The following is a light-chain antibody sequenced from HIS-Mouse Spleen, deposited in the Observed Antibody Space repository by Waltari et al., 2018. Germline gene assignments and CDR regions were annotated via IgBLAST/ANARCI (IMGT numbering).Light chain of an antibody. Sequence: QLVLTQSPSASASLGASVKPTCTLSSGHSSYAIAWHQQQPEKGPRYLMKLNSDGSHSKGDGIPDRFSGSSSGAERYLTISSLQSEDEADYYCQTWGTGNVVFGGGTKLTVL. CDR3: QTWGTGNVV. CDR1: SGHSSYA. J-gene: IGLJ2*01. CDR2: LNSDGSH. V-gene: IGLV4-69*01.